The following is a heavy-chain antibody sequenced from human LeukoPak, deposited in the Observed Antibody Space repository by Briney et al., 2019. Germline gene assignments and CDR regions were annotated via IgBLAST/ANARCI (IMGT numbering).Heavy chain of an antibody. V-gene: IGHV3-33*01. CDR2: IWYDGSNK. CDR3: ATSIAARLGWFDP. CDR1: GFTFSSYG. J-gene: IGHJ5*02. D-gene: IGHD6-6*01. Sequence: PGGSLRLSCAASGFTFSSYGMHWVRQAPGKGLEWVAVIWYDGSNKYYADSVKGRFTISRDNSRNTLYLQMNSLRAEDTAVYYCATSIAARLGWFDPWGQGTLVTVSS.